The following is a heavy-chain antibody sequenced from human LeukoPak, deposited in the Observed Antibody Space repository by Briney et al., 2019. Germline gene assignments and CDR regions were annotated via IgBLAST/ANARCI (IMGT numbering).Heavy chain of an antibody. CDR2: INQGGRQK. V-gene: IGHV3-7*02. D-gene: IGHD1-20*01. CDR1: GFTLSRYW. Sequence: GGSLRLSCAASGFTLSRYWMSWVRQAPGKGLEWVANINQGGRQKFHVDSVKGRFTISRDNAKNSLHLQMNSLRAEDTALYYCVAGNWNGDGIDIWGQGTMVTVSS. J-gene: IGHJ3*02. CDR3: VAGNWNGDGIDI.